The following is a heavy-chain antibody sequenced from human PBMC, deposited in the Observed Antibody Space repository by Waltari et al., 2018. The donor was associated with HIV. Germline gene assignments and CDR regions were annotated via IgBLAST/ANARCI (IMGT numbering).Heavy chain of an antibody. CDR1: GFTFSSYS. Sequence: EVQLVESGGGLVKPGGSLRLSCAASGFTFSSYSMTWVRQAPGKWLELVSAISIGSTYLYYADSLRCRFTTSRDDAQNSLYLQMNSLKAEDTAVYYCARDLTVTTTAFFDYWGQGTLVTVSS. CDR2: ISIGSTYL. V-gene: IGHV3-21*02. D-gene: IGHD4-17*01. CDR3: ARDLTVTTTAFFDY. J-gene: IGHJ4*02.